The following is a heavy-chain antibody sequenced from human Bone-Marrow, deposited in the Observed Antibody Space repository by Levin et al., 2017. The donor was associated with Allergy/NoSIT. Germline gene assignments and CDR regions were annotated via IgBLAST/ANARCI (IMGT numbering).Heavy chain of an antibody. Sequence: GESLKISCAASGFTFSTYNMNWVRQAPGKGLEWVSSISSSSSYIYYADSVKGRFTISRDNAKNSLYLQMNSLRAEDTAVYYCARDRVQYSNPKYSPSDYWGQGTLVTVSS. CDR2: ISSSSSYI. CDR1: GFTFSTYN. V-gene: IGHV3-21*01. J-gene: IGHJ4*02. D-gene: IGHD4-11*01. CDR3: ARDRVQYSNPKYSPSDY.